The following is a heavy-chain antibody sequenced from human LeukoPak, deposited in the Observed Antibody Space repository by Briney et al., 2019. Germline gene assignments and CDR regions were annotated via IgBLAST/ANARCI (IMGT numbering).Heavy chain of an antibody. V-gene: IGHV3-11*04. CDR3: ARDASGYGEGQLWFDFDY. CDR2: ISSSGSTI. Sequence: GSLRLSCAASGFTFSDYYMSWIRQAPGKGLEWVSYISSSGSTIYYADSVKGRFTISRDNAKDSLYLQMNSLRAEDTAVYYCARDASGYGEGQLWFDFDYWGQGTLVTVSS. D-gene: IGHD5-18*01. J-gene: IGHJ4*02. CDR1: GFTFSDYY.